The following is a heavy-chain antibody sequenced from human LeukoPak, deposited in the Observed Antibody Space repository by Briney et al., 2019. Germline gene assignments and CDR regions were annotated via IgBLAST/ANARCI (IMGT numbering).Heavy chain of an antibody. CDR2: ISSGSSAI. CDR1: GFNFSTYS. V-gene: IGHV3-21*01. Sequence: GGSLRLSCAASGFNFSTYSMNWVCQAPGKGLEWVSIISSGSSAIFSADALKGRFTISRDDAKNLLYLDMNSLRAEDTAVYYCARGHTAVTRHFDFWGQGTLVTVSS. D-gene: IGHD4-17*01. J-gene: IGHJ4*02. CDR3: ARGHTAVTRHFDF.